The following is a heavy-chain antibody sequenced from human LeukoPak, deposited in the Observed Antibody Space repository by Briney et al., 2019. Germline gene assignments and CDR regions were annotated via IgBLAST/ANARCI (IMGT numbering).Heavy chain of an antibody. J-gene: IGHJ4*02. CDR2: IRSKTNNYAT. CDR3: ARDSSSEGPLEY. D-gene: IGHD3-22*01. Sequence: PGGSLKLSCAASGFTFSASAVHWVRQASGKGLEWIGRIRSKTNNYATAYADSLKGRFTVSRDDSKNTAYLQMNSLKTEDLAVYFCARDSSSEGPLEYWGQGTRVTVSS. CDR1: GFTFSASA. V-gene: IGHV3-73*01.